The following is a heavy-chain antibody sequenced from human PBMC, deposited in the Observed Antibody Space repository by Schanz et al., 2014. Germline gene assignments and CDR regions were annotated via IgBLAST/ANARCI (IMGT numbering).Heavy chain of an antibody. Sequence: QVHLVESGGGVVQPGRSLSLSFSCSFFTFRLSCMHWVRQAPGKGLEWVAVISSDGSNKYYADSVKGRFTISRENSKNSLYLQMDSLRAEDTAVYYCATGRAEPGNFGAEYFLHWGQGTPVTVTS. J-gene: IGHJ1*01. CDR1: FFTFRLSC. V-gene: IGHV3-30*03. D-gene: IGHD6-13*01. CDR2: ISSDGSNK. CDR3: ATGRAEPGNFGAEYFLH.